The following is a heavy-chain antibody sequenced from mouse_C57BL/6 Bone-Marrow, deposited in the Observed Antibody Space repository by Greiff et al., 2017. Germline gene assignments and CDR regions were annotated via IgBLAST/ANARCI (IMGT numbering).Heavy chain of an antibody. CDR2: IDPETGGT. CDR1: GYTFTDYE. Sequence: QVQLKESGAELVRPGASVTLSCKASGYTFTDYEMHWVKQTPVHGLEWIGAIDPETGGTAYNQKFEGKAILTADKSSSTAYMELRSLTSEDSAVYYCTRREWLLFDYWGQGTTLTVSS. J-gene: IGHJ2*01. CDR3: TRREWLLFDY. V-gene: IGHV1-15*01. D-gene: IGHD2-3*01.